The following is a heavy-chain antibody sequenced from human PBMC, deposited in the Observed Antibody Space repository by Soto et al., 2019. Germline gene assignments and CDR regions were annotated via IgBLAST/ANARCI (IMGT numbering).Heavy chain of an antibody. CDR1: GYTFTSYA. CDR2: INAGNGNT. CDR3: ARSVPTIVYGFDY. J-gene: IGHJ4*02. Sequence: VASVKVSCKASGYTFTSYAMHWVRQAPGQRLEWMGWINAGNGNTKYSQKFQGRVTITRDTSASTAYMELSSLRSEDTAVYYCARSVPTIVYGFDYWGQGTLVTVSS. D-gene: IGHD1-26*01. V-gene: IGHV1-3*01.